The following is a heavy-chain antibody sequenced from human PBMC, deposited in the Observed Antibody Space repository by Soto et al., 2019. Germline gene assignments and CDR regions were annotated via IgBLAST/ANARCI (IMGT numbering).Heavy chain of an antibody. CDR1: GKGSASYW. CDR3: ARARPYYDFCSGHYSRKGMDV. V-gene: IGHV5-51*01. J-gene: IGHJ6*02. Sequence: KVFGKASGKGSASYWVGGVPQKNGKGLEWMGIIYPGDSDTRYSPSFQGQVTISADKSISTAYLQWSSLKASDTAMYYCARARPYYDFCSGHYSRKGMDVWGQGTTVPVFS. D-gene: IGHD3-3*01. CDR2: IYPGDSDT.